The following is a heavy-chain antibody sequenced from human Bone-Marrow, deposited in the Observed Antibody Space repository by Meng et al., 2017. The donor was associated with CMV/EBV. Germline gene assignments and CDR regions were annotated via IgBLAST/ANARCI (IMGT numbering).Heavy chain of an antibody. V-gene: IGHV1-18*01. CDR2: ISAYNGNT. CDR3: ARDRRNLAARPREFDY. D-gene: IGHD6-6*01. Sequence: ASVKVSCKASGYTFTSYGISWVRQAPGQGLEWMGWISAYNGNTNYAQKLQGRVTMTTDTSTSAAYMELRSLRSDDTAVYYCARDRRNLAARPREFDYWGQGALVPVSS. J-gene: IGHJ4*02. CDR1: GYTFTSYG.